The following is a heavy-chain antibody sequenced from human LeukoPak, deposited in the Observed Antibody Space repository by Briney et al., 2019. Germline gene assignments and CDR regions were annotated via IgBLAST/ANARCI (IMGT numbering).Heavy chain of an antibody. Sequence: GGSLRLSCTASGFAFPNYWMVWVRQAPGKGLEWVASIGKDGSETSYVDSVKGRFTISRDNARDSLFLQMSSLRVEDTAVYYCTRDIVWLQLEYWGEGTTVTVSS. D-gene: IGHD5-24*01. V-gene: IGHV3-7*01. CDR3: TRDIVWLQLEY. CDR2: IGKDGSET. J-gene: IGHJ6*04. CDR1: GFAFPNYW.